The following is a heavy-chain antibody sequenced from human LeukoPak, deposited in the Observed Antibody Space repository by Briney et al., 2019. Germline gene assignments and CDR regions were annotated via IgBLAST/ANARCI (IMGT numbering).Heavy chain of an antibody. Sequence: GGSLRLSCAASGFTFSSYAMHWVRQAPGKGLEYVSAISSNGGSTYYADSVKGRFTISRDNSKNTLYLQMSSLRAEDTAVYYCVKSGIAVAGTVDYWGQGTLVTVSS. D-gene: IGHD6-19*01. CDR1: GFTFSSYA. CDR3: VKSGIAVAGTVDY. J-gene: IGHJ4*02. V-gene: IGHV3-64D*09. CDR2: ISSNGGST.